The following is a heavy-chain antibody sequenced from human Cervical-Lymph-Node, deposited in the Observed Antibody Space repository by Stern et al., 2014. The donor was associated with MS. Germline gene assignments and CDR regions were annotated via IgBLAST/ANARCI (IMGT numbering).Heavy chain of an antibody. D-gene: IGHD3-10*01. CDR1: GGTFSSYA. Sequence: QLVQSGAEVKKPGSSVRVSCKASGGTFSSYAISWVRQAPGQGLEWMGRIIPMFGTPKYAQQFQGRVTITADDSTSTAYMEVSSLRSEDAAVYYCASSVGELTPEAVWGQGTTVTVFS. CDR3: ASSVGELTPEAV. V-gene: IGHV1-69*18. J-gene: IGHJ6*02. CDR2: IIPMFGTP.